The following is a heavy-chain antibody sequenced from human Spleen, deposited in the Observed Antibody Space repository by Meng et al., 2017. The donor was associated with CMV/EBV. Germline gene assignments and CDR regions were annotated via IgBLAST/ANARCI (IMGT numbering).Heavy chain of an antibody. J-gene: IGHJ4*02. D-gene: IGHD5-18*01. CDR2: INPNNGDT. Sequence: SCPASGYTFSGYFINWLRQAPGEGLEWMGWINPNNGDTKYAERFRGRVTMTRDTSTNTAYMELDSLRFVDTAIYYCAKDESNGYTDYWGPGTLVTVSS. V-gene: IGHV1-2*02. CDR3: AKDESNGYTDY. CDR1: GYTFSGYF.